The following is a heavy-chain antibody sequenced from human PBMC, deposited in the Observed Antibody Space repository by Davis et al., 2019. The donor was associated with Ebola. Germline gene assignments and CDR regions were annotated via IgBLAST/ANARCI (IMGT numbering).Heavy chain of an antibody. CDR1: GYTLTELS. CDR3: AIDRLTYYDSSGYFIY. D-gene: IGHD3-22*01. Sequence: VSVKVSCKVSGYTLTELSMHWVRQAPGKGLEWMGGFDPEDGETIYAEKFQGRVTMTEDTSTDTAYMELSSLRSEDTAVYYCAIDRLTYYDSSGYFIYWGQGTLVTVSS. J-gene: IGHJ4*02. CDR2: FDPEDGET. V-gene: IGHV1-24*01.